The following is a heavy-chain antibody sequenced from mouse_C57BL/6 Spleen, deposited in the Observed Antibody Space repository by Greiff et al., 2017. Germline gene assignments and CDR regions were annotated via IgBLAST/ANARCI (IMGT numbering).Heavy chain of an antibody. CDR1: GYTFTDYE. Sequence: LVESGAELVRPGASVTLSCKASGYTFTDYEMHWVKQTPVHGLEWIGAIDPETGGTAYNQKFKGKAILTADKSSSTAYMELRSLTSEDSAVYYCTVYYGSSPFAYWGQGTLVTVSA. CDR2: IDPETGGT. J-gene: IGHJ3*01. V-gene: IGHV1-15*01. D-gene: IGHD1-1*01. CDR3: TVYYGSSPFAY.